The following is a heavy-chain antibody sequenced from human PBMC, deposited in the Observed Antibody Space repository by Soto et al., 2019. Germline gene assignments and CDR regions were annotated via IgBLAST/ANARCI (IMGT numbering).Heavy chain of an antibody. Sequence: QVHLVQSGVEVKTPGASVKVSCQASGYTFFTYDISWVRQAPGQGLEWMGWISTYSGDTKYAQKFQGRVTMTTDTSTSTAYLELRSLRSDDTAVYYCARHHGPTTSEHWLDPWGQGTLVTVSS. CDR1: GYTFFTYD. CDR3: ARHHGPTTSEHWLDP. J-gene: IGHJ5*02. CDR2: ISTYSGDT. V-gene: IGHV1-18*01. D-gene: IGHD5-12*01.